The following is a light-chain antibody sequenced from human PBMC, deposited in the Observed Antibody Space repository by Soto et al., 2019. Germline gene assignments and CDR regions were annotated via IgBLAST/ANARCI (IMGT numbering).Light chain of an antibody. V-gene: IGKV3-11*01. Sequence: EIVLTQSPGTLSLSPGERATLSCRASQSVSSYLLWYQQKPGQAPRLLIYGASNRATGIPARFSGSGSGTDFTLTISRLEPEDFAAYYCQQRHNWPITFGQGTRLEIK. CDR3: QQRHNWPIT. CDR1: QSVSSY. CDR2: GAS. J-gene: IGKJ5*01.